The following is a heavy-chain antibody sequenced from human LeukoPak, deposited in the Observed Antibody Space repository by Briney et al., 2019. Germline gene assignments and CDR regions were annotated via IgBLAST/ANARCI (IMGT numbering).Heavy chain of an antibody. J-gene: IGHJ5*02. CDR2: MNPNSGNT. Sequence: ASVKVSCKASGYTFTSYDINWVRQATGQGLGWMGWMNPNSGNTGYAQKFQGRVTMTRNTSISTAYMELSSLRSEDTAVYYCARGSSIAVAVIVGRFYWFDPWGQGTLVTVSS. V-gene: IGHV1-8*01. CDR1: GYTFTSYD. CDR3: ARGSSIAVAVIVGRFYWFDP. D-gene: IGHD6-19*01.